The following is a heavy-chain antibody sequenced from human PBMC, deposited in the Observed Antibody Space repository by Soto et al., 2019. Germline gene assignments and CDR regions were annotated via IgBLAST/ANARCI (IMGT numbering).Heavy chain of an antibody. CDR3: AGVGYQLLYEADDYKWFDP. V-gene: IGHV4-31*03. J-gene: IGHJ5*02. CDR2: IYYSGST. D-gene: IGHD2-2*02. Sequence: SQTLCLSCTVSGGSISSGGYYWSWIRQHPGKGLEWIGYIYYSGSTYYNPCLKSRVTISVDTSKNQFSLKLSSVTAADTAVYYCAGVGYQLLYEADDYKWFDPGGQGTLVXIS. CDR1: GGSISSGGYY.